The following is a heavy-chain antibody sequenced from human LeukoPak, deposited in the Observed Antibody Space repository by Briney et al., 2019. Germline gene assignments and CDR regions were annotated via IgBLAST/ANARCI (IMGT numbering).Heavy chain of an antibody. J-gene: IGHJ3*02. D-gene: IGHD6-6*01. Sequence: SETLSLTCTVSGGSISSSSYYWGWIRQPPGKGLGWIGSIYYSGSTYYNPSLKSRVTISVDTSKNQFSLKLSSVTAADTAVYYCARIIAAYAFDIWGQGTMVTVSS. V-gene: IGHV4-39*01. CDR2: IYYSGST. CDR3: ARIIAAYAFDI. CDR1: GGSISSSSYY.